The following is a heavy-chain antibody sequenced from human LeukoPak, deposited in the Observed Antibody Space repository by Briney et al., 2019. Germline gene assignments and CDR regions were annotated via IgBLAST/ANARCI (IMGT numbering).Heavy chain of an antibody. Sequence: GGSLRLFCAASGFTFSNYEMHWVRRAPGKGLEWVSYISSGGSTVYYADSVKGRFTVSRDNAKNSLYLQVSSLRAEDTAVYYCARGGSFVEYWGQGTLVIVSS. V-gene: IGHV3-48*03. CDR3: ARGGSFVEY. CDR2: ISSGGSTV. CDR1: GFTFSNYE. J-gene: IGHJ4*02. D-gene: IGHD3-10*01.